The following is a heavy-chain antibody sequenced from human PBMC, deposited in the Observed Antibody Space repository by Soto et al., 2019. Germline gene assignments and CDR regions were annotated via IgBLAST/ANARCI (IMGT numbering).Heavy chain of an antibody. D-gene: IGHD3-22*01. J-gene: IGHJ4*02. CDR1: GGSISSSSYY. CDR2: IYYSGST. Sequence: SETLSLTCTVSGGSISSSSYYWGWIRQPPGKGLEWIGSIYYSGSTYYNPSLKSRVTISVDTSKNQFSLKLSSVTAADTAVYYCARPRVPYYYDSSGASNDYWGQGTLVTVSS. V-gene: IGHV4-39*01. CDR3: ARPRVPYYYDSSGASNDY.